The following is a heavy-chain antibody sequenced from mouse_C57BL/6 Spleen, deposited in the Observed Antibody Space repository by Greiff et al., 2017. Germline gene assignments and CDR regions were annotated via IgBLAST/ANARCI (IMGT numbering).Heavy chain of an antibody. CDR3: ARGRYDFYFDY. V-gene: IGHV5-4*01. CDR1: GFTFSSYA. J-gene: IGHJ2*01. D-gene: IGHD2-4*01. CDR2: ISDGGSYT. Sequence: EVHLVESGGGLVKPGGSLKLSCAASGFTFSSYAMSWVRQTPEKRLEWVATISDGGSYTYYPDNVKGRFTISRDNAKNNLYLQMSHLKSEDTAMYYCARGRYDFYFDYWGQGTTLTVSS.